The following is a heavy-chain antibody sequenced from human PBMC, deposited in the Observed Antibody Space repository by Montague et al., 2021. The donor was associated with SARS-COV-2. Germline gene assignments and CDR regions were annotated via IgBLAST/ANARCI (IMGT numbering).Heavy chain of an antibody. CDR2: IYYSGST. J-gene: IGHJ3*02. Sequence: ETLSLTCTVSGGSISSYYWSWIRQPPGKGLEWIGYIYYSGSTNYNPSLKSRVTISVDTSKNQFSLKLSSVTAADTAVYYCAREAWFGELHGAFDIWGQGTMVTVSS. CDR1: GGSISSYY. V-gene: IGHV4-59*01. CDR3: AREAWFGELHGAFDI. D-gene: IGHD3-10*01.